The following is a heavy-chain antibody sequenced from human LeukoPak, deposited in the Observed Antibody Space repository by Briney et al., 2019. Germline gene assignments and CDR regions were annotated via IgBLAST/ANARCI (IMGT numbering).Heavy chain of an antibody. J-gene: IGHJ5*02. Sequence: GGSLRLSCAASGFTFSSYAMSWVRQAPGKGLEWVSAISGSGGSTYYADSVKGRFTISRDNSKNTLYLQKNSLRAEDTAVYYCAKERLLWFGELLSPFATWGQGTLVTVSS. CDR3: AKERLLWFGELLSPFAT. V-gene: IGHV3-23*01. CDR2: ISGSGGST. CDR1: GFTFSSYA. D-gene: IGHD3-10*01.